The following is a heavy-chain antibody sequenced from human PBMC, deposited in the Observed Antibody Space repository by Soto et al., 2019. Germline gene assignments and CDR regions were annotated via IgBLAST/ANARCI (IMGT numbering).Heavy chain of an antibody. CDR3: AREMAHAGGFDY. J-gene: IGHJ4*02. CDR2: IIPIFGTA. V-gene: IGHV1-69*13. D-gene: IGHD3-16*01. CDR1: GGTFSSYA. Sequence: SVKVSCKASGGTFSSYAISWVRQAPGQGLEWMGGIIPIFGTANYAQKFQGRVTITADESTSTAYMELSSLRSEDTPVYYCAREMAHAGGFDYWGQGTLVTVS.